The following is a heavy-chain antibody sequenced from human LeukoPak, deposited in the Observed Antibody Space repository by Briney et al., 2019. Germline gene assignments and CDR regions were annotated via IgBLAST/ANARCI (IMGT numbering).Heavy chain of an antibody. D-gene: IGHD2-21*01. V-gene: IGHV4-59*01. CDR1: GGSISSYY. CDR2: IYYSGST. CDR3: ARAYWGYMDV. Sequence: PSETLSLTCTVSGGSISSYYWSWIRQPPGKGLEWIGYIYYSGSTNYNPSLKSRVTISVDTSKNQFSLKLSSVTAADTAVYYCARAYWGYMDVWGKGTTVTISS. J-gene: IGHJ6*03.